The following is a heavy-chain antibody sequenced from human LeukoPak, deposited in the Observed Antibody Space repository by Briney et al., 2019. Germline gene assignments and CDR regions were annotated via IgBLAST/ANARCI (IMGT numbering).Heavy chain of an antibody. CDR1: GFTFSSSW. CDR2: LNSDGSSI. Sequence: GGSLRLSCAASGFTFSSSWMHWVRQVPGKGLVWVSRLNSDGSSINYADSVKGRFTISRDNAENTLYLQMNSLRVEDAAVYYCARGVAGTLDYWGQGTLVTVSS. J-gene: IGHJ4*02. CDR3: ARGVAGTLDY. V-gene: IGHV3-74*01. D-gene: IGHD6-19*01.